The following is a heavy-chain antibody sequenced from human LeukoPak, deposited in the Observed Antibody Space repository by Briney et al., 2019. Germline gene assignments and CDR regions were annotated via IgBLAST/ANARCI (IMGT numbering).Heavy chain of an antibody. D-gene: IGHD2/OR15-2a*01. Sequence: PGGSLRLSCAGSGFTLRTYGMHWVRQAPGKGLEWISYITGSGDTIYYADSVKGRFTISRDNAKNSLFLQMNSLTADDTAVYYCARERTTIVSGTTIGAYWGQGTLVTVSS. CDR1: GFTLRTYG. CDR2: ITGSGDTI. J-gene: IGHJ4*02. V-gene: IGHV3-48*03. CDR3: ARERTTIVSGTTIGAY.